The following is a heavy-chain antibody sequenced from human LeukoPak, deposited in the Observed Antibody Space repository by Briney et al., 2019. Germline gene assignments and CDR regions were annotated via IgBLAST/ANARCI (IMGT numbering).Heavy chain of an antibody. J-gene: IGHJ4*02. CDR3: ARAGITMIPAAFDY. V-gene: IGHV4-34*01. Sequence: PSETLSLTCAVYGGSSSGYYWSWVRQPPGKGLEWIGEINHSGSTNYNPSLKSRVTISVDTSKNQFSLKLSSVTAADTAVYYCARAGITMIPAAFDYWGQGTLVTVSS. CDR2: INHSGST. CDR1: GGSSSGYY. D-gene: IGHD3-22*01.